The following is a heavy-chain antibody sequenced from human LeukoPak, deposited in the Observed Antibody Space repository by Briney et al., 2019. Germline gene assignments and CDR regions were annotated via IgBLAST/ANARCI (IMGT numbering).Heavy chain of an antibody. J-gene: IGHJ4*02. CDR1: GFTFSSYS. D-gene: IGHD3-3*01. V-gene: IGHV3-30*02. CDR3: AAPPNTIFGVVIY. Sequence: GGSLRLSCAASGFTFSSYSMNWVRQAPGKGLEWVAFIRYDGSNKYYADSVKGRFTISRDNSKNTLYLQMNSLRAEDTAVYYCAAPPNTIFGVVIYWGQGTLVTVSS. CDR2: IRYDGSNK.